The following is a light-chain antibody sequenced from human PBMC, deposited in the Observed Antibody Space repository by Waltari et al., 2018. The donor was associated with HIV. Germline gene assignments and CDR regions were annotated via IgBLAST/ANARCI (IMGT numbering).Light chain of an antibody. CDR3: HQRSNWPFT. J-gene: IGKJ3*01. V-gene: IGKV3-11*01. Sequence: EIVLPQSPATLSLSPGDRAILSCRASQSIRNYLAWYQQRPGQAPRLLVYDTANMATGSPATFSGSGSGTDFSLTIASLESEDFALYYCHQRSNWPFTFGPGT. CDR1: QSIRNY. CDR2: DTA.